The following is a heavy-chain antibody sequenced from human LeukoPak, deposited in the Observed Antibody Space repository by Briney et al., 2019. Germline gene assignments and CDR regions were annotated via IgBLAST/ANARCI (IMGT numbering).Heavy chain of an antibody. V-gene: IGHV4-59*08. CDR2: IHYSGST. CDR1: GGSISSYY. D-gene: IGHD3-22*01. J-gene: IGHJ3*02. CDR3: ARGGSYDSSGYYYLDAFDI. Sequence: SETLSLTCIVSGGSISSYYWSWIRQAPGKGLEWIGSIHYSGSTNYNPSLKSRVTISVDTSKNQFSLKLSSVTAADTAVYYCARGGSYDSSGYYYLDAFDIWGQGTMVTVSS.